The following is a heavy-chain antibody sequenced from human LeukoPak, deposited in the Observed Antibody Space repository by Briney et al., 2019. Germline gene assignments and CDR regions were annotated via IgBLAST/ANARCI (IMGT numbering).Heavy chain of an antibody. CDR2: IYYSGST. D-gene: IGHD5-12*01. V-gene: IGHV4-31*03. CDR1: GGSISSGGYY. CDR3: AREAKGYSGFTY. J-gene: IGHJ4*02. Sequence: PSETLSLTCTVSGGSISSGGYYWSWIRQHPGKGLEWIGYIYYSGSTDYNPSLKSRVIISVDTSKKQFSLKLSSVTAADTAVYYCAREAKGYSGFTYWGQGTLVTVSS.